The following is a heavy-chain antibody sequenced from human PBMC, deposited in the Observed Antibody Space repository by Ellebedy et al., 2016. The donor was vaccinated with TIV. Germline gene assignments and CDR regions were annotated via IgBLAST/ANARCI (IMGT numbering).Heavy chain of an antibody. Sequence: GESLKISCAASGFTFNSYAMHWVRQAPGKGLEWVAVISYDGSSKYYADSVKGRFTISRDNSMTMLYLEMNSLRAEDTAVYYCARDLDKSSGWYGGAAYWGQGTLVTVSS. CDR2: ISYDGSSK. D-gene: IGHD6-19*01. CDR3: ARDLDKSSGWYGGAAY. CDR1: GFTFNSYA. J-gene: IGHJ4*02. V-gene: IGHV3-30-3*01.